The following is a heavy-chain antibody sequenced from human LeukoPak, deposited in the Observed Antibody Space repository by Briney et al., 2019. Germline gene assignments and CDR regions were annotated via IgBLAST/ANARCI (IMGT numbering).Heavy chain of an antibody. CDR3: ARQESVARQLVLDY. CDR2: IYPRDSDT. D-gene: IGHD5-24*01. J-gene: IGHJ4*02. CDR1: GYSFTNYW. Sequence: GESLKISCKGSGYSFTNYWIGWVRQMPGKGLEWMGIIYPRDSDTRYSPSFQGHVTISADKSISTAYLQWSSLKASDTAMYYCARQESVARQLVLDYWGQGTQVTVSS. V-gene: IGHV5-51*01.